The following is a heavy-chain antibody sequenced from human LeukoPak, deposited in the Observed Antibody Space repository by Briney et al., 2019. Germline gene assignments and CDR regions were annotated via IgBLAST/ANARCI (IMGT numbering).Heavy chain of an antibody. CDR2: IIPIFGTA. J-gene: IGHJ4*02. D-gene: IGHD3-22*01. CDR1: GGTFSSYA. V-gene: IGHV1-69*05. CDR3: ARERHRKGSGYLLDY. Sequence: GASVKVSCKASGGTFSSYAISWVRQAPGQGLEWMGGIIPIFGTANYAQKFQGRVTITTDESTSTAYMELSSLRSEDTAVYYCARERHRKGSGYLLDYWGRGTLVTVSS.